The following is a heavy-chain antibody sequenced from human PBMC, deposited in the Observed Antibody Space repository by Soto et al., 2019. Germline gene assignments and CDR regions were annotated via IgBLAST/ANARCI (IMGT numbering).Heavy chain of an antibody. D-gene: IGHD3-22*01. CDR3: AKAYYYDSSGYQNFDY. Sequence: GGSLRLSCVTSRFSFNTFAMSWVRQAPGKGLEWVSAINGGGENTYYADSVKGRFTISRDNSKNTLYLQMNSLRAEDTAVYYCAKAYYYDSSGYQNFDYWGQGTLVTVSS. V-gene: IGHV3-23*01. J-gene: IGHJ4*02. CDR1: RFSFNTFA. CDR2: INGGGENT.